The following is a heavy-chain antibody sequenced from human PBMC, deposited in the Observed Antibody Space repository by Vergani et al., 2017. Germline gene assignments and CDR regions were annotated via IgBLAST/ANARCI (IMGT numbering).Heavy chain of an antibody. CDR3: ASGSRYGMDV. CDR1: GGTFSSYT. CDR2: IDPSDSYT. J-gene: IGHJ6*02. V-gene: IGHV5-10-1*01. Sequence: VQLVQSGAEVKKPGSSVKVSCKASGGTFSSYTISWVRQMPGKGLEWMGRIDPSDSYTNYSPSFQGHVTISADKSISTANLQWSSLKASDTAMYYCASGSRYGMDVWGQGTTVTVS.